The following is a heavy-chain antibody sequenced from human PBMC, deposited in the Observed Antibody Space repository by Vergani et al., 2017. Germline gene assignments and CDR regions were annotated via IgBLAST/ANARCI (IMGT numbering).Heavy chain of an antibody. CDR2: INAGNGNT. J-gene: IGHJ4*02. D-gene: IGHD6-13*01. V-gene: IGHV1-3*01. CDR3: AKDDSIFLSSSWMSLDY. CDR1: GYTFTSYA. Sequence: QVQLVQSGAEVKKPGASVKVSCKASGYTFTSYAMHWVRQAPGQRLEWMGWINAGNGNTKYSQKFQGRVTITRDTSASTAYMELSSLRSEDTALYYCAKDDSIFLSSSWMSLDYWGQGTLVTVSS.